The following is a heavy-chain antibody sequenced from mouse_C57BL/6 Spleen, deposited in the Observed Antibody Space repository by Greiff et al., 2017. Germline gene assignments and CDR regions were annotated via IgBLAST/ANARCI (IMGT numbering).Heavy chain of an antibody. J-gene: IGHJ2*01. CDR3: ARQGVRRHDYFDY. Sequence: EVKVVESGGGLVKPGGSLKLSCAASGFTFSSYTMSWVRQTPEKRLEWVATISGGGGNTYYPDSVKGRFTISRDNAKHTLYLQMSSLRSEDTALYYCARQGVRRHDYFDYWGQGTTLTVSS. V-gene: IGHV5-9*01. CDR2: ISGGGGNT. CDR1: GFTFSSYT. D-gene: IGHD2-14*01.